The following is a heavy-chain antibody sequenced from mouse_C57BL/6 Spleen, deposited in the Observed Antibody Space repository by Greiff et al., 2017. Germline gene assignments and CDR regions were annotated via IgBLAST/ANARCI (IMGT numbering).Heavy chain of an antibody. CDR2: INPSTGGT. CDR1: GYTFTGYY. D-gene: IGHD3-2*02. J-gene: IGHJ4*01. V-gene: IGHV1-42*01. Sequence: EVQLQQSGPELVKPGASVKISCKASGYTFTGYYMNWVKQSPEKSLEWIGEINPSTGGTTYNQKFKAKATLTVDKSSSTAYMQLNSLTSEDSAVYYCATSPSLDSSGYKAMDYWGQGTSVTVSS. CDR3: ATSPSLDSSGYKAMDY.